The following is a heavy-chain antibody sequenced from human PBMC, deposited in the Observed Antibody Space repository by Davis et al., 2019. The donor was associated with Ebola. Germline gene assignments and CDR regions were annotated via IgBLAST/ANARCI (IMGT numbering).Heavy chain of an antibody. D-gene: IGHD3-16*02. CDR2: INAGSGDT. CDR1: EYIFSNYA. V-gene: IGHV1-3*01. Sequence: AASVKVSCKASEYIFSNYAMHWVRQAPGQSLEWMGWINAGSGDTKYSQKFQGRVTITRDTSASTAYMELSSLRSEDTAVYYCARDRKGGGIYDYVWGSYRPFDYWGQGTLVTVSS. J-gene: IGHJ4*02. CDR3: ARDRKGGGIYDYVWGSYRPFDY.